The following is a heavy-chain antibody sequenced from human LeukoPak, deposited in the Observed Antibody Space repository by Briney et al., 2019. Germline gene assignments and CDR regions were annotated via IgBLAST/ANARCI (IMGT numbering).Heavy chain of an antibody. D-gene: IGHD3-10*01. V-gene: IGHV3-53*01. CDR1: GFTVSSNY. J-gene: IGHJ6*03. CDR2: IYSGGRT. Sequence: GGSLRLSCAASGFTVSSNYMIWVRQAPGKGLEWVSVIYSGGRTYYVDSVKGRFTISRDISKSTLYLQMNSLRAEDTAVYYCARVLSGRGSLYSYYYYMDVWGKGTTVTISS. CDR3: ARVLSGRGSLYSYYYYMDV.